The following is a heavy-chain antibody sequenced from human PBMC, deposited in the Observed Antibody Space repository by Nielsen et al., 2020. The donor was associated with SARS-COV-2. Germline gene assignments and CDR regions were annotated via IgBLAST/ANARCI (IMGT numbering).Heavy chain of an antibody. CDR2: ISYDGSNK. CDR1: GFTFSSYG. V-gene: IGHV3-33*05. Sequence: GESLKISCTVSGFTFSSYGMHWVRQAPGKGLEWVAVISYDGSNKYYADSVKGRFTISRDNSKNTLYLQMNSLRAEDTAVYYCARVAIFGAQTLDYWGQGTLVTVSS. CDR3: ARVAIFGAQTLDY. D-gene: IGHD3-3*01. J-gene: IGHJ4*02.